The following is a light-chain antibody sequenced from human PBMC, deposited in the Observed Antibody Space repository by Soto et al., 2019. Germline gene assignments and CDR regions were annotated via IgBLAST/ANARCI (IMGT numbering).Light chain of an antibody. CDR2: KAS. V-gene: IGKV1-5*03. J-gene: IGKJ1*01. Sequence: IQMTQSPSTLSASVGDRVTITCRASQSINNWLAWYQQKPGKAPKLFIFKASTLESGVPSRFSGSGSGTECTLSISSMQPDDFATYFCQQYESFPRTFGQGTKVEIK. CDR3: QQYESFPRT. CDR1: QSINNW.